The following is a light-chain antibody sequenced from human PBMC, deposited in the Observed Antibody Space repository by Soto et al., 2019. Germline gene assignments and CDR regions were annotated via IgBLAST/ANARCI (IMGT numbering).Light chain of an antibody. Sequence: DTVMTQSPATLSVSPGETATLSCRASQSVASNLAWYQQKPGQAPRLLIYGASPRATGIPARFSGSGSGTEFTLTISRPQSEDFAVYYCQQYNNWPRTFGQGTTVEIK. CDR2: GAS. CDR1: QSVASN. V-gene: IGKV3-15*01. CDR3: QQYNNWPRT. J-gene: IGKJ1*01.